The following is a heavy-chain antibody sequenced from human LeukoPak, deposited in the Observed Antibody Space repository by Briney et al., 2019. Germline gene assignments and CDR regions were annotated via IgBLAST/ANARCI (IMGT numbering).Heavy chain of an antibody. CDR1: GGSISSYY. J-gene: IGHJ4*02. CDR2: IYYSGST. D-gene: IGHD4-17*01. CDR3: ARDWGYADPFDC. V-gene: IGHV4-59*01. Sequence: SETLSLTCTVSGGSISSYYWSWIRQPPGKGLEWIGYIYYSGSTNYNPSLKSRVTLSLDTPKNQFSLKLTSVTAADTAVYYCARDWGYADPFDCWGQGTLVTVSS.